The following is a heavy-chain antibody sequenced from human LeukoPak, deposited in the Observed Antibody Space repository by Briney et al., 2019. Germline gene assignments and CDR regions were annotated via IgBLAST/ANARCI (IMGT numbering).Heavy chain of an antibody. CDR1: GFTFDDYT. D-gene: IGHD3-16*01. CDR3: AREFEATGFWALDY. V-gene: IGHV3-74*01. J-gene: IGHJ4*02. CDR2: MNNDGRVI. Sequence: GGSLRLSCAASGFTFDDYTMHWVRQAPGKGLVWVSRMNNDGRVITYADSVKGRFTISRDNAKNTLYLQMNSLRAEDTAVYYCAREFEATGFWALDYWGQGTLVTASS.